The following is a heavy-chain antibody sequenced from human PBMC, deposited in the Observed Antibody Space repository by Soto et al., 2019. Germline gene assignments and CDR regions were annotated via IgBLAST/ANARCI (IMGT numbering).Heavy chain of an antibody. CDR2: IFSSGTT. D-gene: IGHD3-16*01. CDR1: GDSISSGNKY. Sequence: SETLSLTCTVSGDSISSGNKYWSWIRQAPGKGLEWIGYIFSSGTTYYNPSLKSRLTMSLDTSQNQFSLSLSSVTDPDSAVYYCARVPSPFDYYYAMDVWGQGTTVTVSS. V-gene: IGHV4-30-4*01. CDR3: ARVPSPFDYYYAMDV. J-gene: IGHJ6*02.